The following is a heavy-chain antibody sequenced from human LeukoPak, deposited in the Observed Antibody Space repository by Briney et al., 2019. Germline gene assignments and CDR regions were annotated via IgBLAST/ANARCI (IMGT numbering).Heavy chain of an antibody. CDR1: GGSFSGYY. V-gene: IGHV4-34*01. CDR3: ARGRRGHSGSYYNLGPYYFDY. D-gene: IGHD3-10*01. J-gene: IGHJ4*02. CDR2: INHSGST. Sequence: SETLSLTCAVYGGSFSGYYWSWIRQPPGKGLEWIGEINHSGSTNYNPSLKSRVTISVDTSKNQFSLKLSSATAADTAVYYCARGRRGHSGSYYNLGPYYFDYWGQGTLVTVSS.